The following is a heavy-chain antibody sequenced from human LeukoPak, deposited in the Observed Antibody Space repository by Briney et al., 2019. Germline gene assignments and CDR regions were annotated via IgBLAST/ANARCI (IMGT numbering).Heavy chain of an antibody. J-gene: IGHJ4*02. CDR3: ARSIPLWLGAFDY. V-gene: IGHV4-31*03. Sequence: PSQTLSLTCTVSGGSISSGGYYWSWIRQHPGKGLEWIGYIYYSGSTYYNPSLKSRVTISVDTSKNQFSLKLSSVTAADTAVYYWARSIPLWLGAFDYWGQGTLVTVSS. D-gene: IGHD5-18*01. CDR1: GGSISSGGYY. CDR2: IYYSGST.